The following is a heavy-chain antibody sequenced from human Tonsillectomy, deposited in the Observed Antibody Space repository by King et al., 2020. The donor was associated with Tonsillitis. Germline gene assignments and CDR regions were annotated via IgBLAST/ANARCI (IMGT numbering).Heavy chain of an antibody. Sequence: VQLVESGGDLVQPGGSLRLSCAASGFAFGTYAMSWVRQAPGKGLEWVSTNIGSSGSTFNAKSVKGQFSISRDNSENTLFLQMNNLRAEETAVYYCAKARYSAGRYHFDYWGQGTLVTVSS. CDR3: AKARYSAGRYHFDY. CDR2: NIGSSGST. V-gene: IGHV3-23*04. J-gene: IGHJ4*02. CDR1: GFAFGTYA. D-gene: IGHD5-12*01.